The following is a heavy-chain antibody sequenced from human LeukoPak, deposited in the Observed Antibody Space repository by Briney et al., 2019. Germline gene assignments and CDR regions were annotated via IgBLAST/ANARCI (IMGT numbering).Heavy chain of an antibody. CDR2: INWNGGST. V-gene: IGHV3-20*04. Sequence: GGSLRLSCAASGFTFEDYGMSWVRQAPGKGLEWVSGINWNGGSTGYADSVKGPFTISRDNAKTSLYLKMNSLRAEDTALYYCARASYYYDSSGYYAGDYWGQGTLVNVSS. D-gene: IGHD3-22*01. CDR3: ARASYYYDSSGYYAGDY. CDR1: GFTFEDYG. J-gene: IGHJ4*02.